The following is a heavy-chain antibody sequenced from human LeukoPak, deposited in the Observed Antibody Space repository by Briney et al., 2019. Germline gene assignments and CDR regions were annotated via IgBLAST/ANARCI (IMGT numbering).Heavy chain of an antibody. J-gene: IGHJ4*02. CDR2: IYYSGST. Sequence: PSETLSLTCTVSGGSIRSYSWSWIRQPPGKGLEWSGYIYYSGSTNFNPSLKSRVIISADTSKKQFSLKLSSVTAADTAVYYCASRTAIAAAGTWFRRRFFDFWGQGTLVTVSS. D-gene: IGHD6-13*01. CDR1: GGSIRSYS. V-gene: IGHV4-59*12. CDR3: ASRTAIAAAGTWFRRRFFDF.